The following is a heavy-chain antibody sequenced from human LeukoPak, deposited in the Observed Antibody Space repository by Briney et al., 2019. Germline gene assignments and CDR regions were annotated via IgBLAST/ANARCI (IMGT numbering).Heavy chain of an antibody. CDR1: GGSFSGYY. J-gene: IGHJ3*02. CDR3: ARDGIYGSGSIRAFDI. Sequence: TSSETLSLTCAVYGGSFSGYYWSWIRQPPGKGLEWIGEINHSGSTNYNPSLKSRVTISVDTSKNQFSLKLSSVTAADTAVYYCARDGIYGSGSIRAFDIWGQGTMVTVSS. CDR2: INHSGST. D-gene: IGHD3-10*01. V-gene: IGHV4-34*01.